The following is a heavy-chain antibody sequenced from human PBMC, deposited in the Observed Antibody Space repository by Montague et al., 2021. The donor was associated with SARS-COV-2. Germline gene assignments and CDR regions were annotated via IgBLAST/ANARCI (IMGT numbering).Heavy chain of an antibody. Sequence: TLSLTCTVSGGSISSGSYYWSWIRQPAGKGLEWIGRIDTSGTTDYSCSLKSRVTISVDTSKNQFSLKLTSVTAADTAVYYCARAHSGSWAHLDNWGQGSLVTVSS. V-gene: IGHV4-61*02. CDR2: IDTSGTT. CDR1: GGSISSGSYY. CDR3: ARAHSGSWAHLDN. D-gene: IGHD5-12*01. J-gene: IGHJ4*02.